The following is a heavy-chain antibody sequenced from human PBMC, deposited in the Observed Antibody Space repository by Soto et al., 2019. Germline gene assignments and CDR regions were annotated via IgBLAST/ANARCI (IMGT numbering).Heavy chain of an antibody. V-gene: IGHV4-31*03. CDR2: IYYSGST. J-gene: IGHJ6*02. CDR3: ARVFGFGGMDV. CDR1: GGSISSAGYY. Sequence: SGTLSLTCTVSGGSISSAGYYWSWIRQHPGKGLEWIGYIYYSGSTYYNPSLKSRVTISVDTSKNQFSLKLSSVTAADTAVYYCARVFGFGGMDVWGQGTTVTVSS. D-gene: IGHD3-10*01.